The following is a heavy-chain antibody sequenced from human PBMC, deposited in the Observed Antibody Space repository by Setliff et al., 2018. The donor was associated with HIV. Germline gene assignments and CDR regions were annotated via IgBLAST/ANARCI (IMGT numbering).Heavy chain of an antibody. D-gene: IGHD3-22*01. CDR3: AKDKNKSLSSGSPIQH. CDR1: GFTFSSYA. J-gene: IGHJ1*01. Sequence: GGSLRLSCAAAGFTFSSYAMSWVRQAPGKGLEWVSAISGSGGSTYYADSVKGRFTISRDNSKNTLYLQMNSLRAEDTALYFCAKDKNKSLSSGSPIQHWGQGTLVTVSS. V-gene: IGHV3-23*01. CDR2: ISGSGGST.